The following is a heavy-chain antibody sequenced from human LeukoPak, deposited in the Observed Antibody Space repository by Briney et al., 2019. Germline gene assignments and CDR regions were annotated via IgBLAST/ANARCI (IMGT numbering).Heavy chain of an antibody. D-gene: IGHD3-9*01. CDR1: GYLFISYG. CDR3: AKGRWGLTINNFDI. J-gene: IGHJ3*02. CDR2: ISAYNGQT. Sequence: ASVRVSCKASGYLFISYGINWVRQAPGQGLEGMGWISAYNGQTNYAQEFQGRVTMTTDTSTTTAYMELTGLRFNDTAVYYCAKGRWGLTINNFDIWGQGTMVTVSS. V-gene: IGHV1-18*01.